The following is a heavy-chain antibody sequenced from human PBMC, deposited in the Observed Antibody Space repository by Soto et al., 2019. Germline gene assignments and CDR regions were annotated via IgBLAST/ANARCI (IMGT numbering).Heavy chain of an antibody. CDR1: GDSVSSNSAG. J-gene: IGHJ6*03. CDR3: ARGSWDDVSGHYYMDV. CDR2: TYYKSKWYY. Sequence: SQTLSLTCDISGDSVSSNSAGWNGIMQTPSRGLEWLGRTYYKSKWYYTYAASVKSRITVSPDTSKNQFSLQLTSVTPEDTAVYYCARGSWDDVSGHYYMDVWDKGTTVTVSS. D-gene: IGHD1-1*01. V-gene: IGHV6-1*01.